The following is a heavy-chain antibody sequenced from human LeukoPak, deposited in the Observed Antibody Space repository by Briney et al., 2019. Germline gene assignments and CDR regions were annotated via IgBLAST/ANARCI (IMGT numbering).Heavy chain of an antibody. V-gene: IGHV4-59*08. D-gene: IGHD1-26*01. CDR1: GGSISSYY. Sequence: SETLSLTCTVSGGSISSYYWSWIRQPPGKGLEWIGYIYYSGSTNYNPSLKSRVTISVDTSKNQFSLKLSSVTAADTAVYYCARGVGASVLNGYWGQGTLVTVSS. CDR2: IYYSGST. CDR3: ARGVGASVLNGY. J-gene: IGHJ4*02.